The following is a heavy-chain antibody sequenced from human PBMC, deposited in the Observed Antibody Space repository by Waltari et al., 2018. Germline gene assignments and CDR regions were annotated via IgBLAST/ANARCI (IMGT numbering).Heavy chain of an antibody. CDR2: INPNSGGT. CDR3: ARETYYFDP. Sequence: QVQLVQSGAEVKKPGAYVKVSCKAPGYALPGYSLPWVRQAPGQGLEWMGRINPNSGGTNYAQKFQGRVTMTRDTSISTAYMELSRLRSDDTAVYYCARETYYFDPWGQGTLVTVSS. J-gene: IGHJ5*02. CDR1: GYALPGYS. V-gene: IGHV1-2*06. D-gene: IGHD3-10*01.